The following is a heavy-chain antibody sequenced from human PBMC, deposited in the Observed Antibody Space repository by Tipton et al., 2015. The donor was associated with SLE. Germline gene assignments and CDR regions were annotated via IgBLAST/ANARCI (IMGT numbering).Heavy chain of an antibody. CDR3: ARVEQWTLYLDS. CDR2: ISYDGNFK. CDR1: GFILSGYG. J-gene: IGHJ4*02. Sequence: SLRLSCGASGFILSGYGVHWVRQSPGKGLEWVAVISYDGNFKFYADSVEGRFTISRDDSRNTVFLQMNSLRVDDTAVYYCARVEQWTLYLDSWGQGTLVTVSS. V-gene: IGHV3-30*03. D-gene: IGHD6-19*01.